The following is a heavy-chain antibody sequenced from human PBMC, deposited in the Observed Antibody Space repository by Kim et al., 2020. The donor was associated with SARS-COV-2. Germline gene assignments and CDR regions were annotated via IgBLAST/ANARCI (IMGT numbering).Heavy chain of an antibody. J-gene: IGHJ5*02. D-gene: IGHD5-18*01. CDR1: GYTFTSYA. V-gene: IGHV7-4-1*02. CDR3: ARCRYSYGPTWFDP. Sequence: ASVKVSCKASGYTFTSYAMNWVRQAPGQGLEWMGWINTNTGNPTYAQGFTGRFVFSLDTSVSTAYLQISSLKAEDTAVYYCARCRYSYGPTWFDPWGQGTLVTVSS. CDR2: INTNTGNP.